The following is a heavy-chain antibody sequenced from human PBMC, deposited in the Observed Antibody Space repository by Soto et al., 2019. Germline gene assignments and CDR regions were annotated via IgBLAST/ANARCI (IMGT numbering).Heavy chain of an antibody. J-gene: IGHJ5*02. CDR1: GFTFGDYA. CDR2: IRSKAYGGTA. V-gene: IGHV3-49*04. D-gene: IGHD2-21*02. Sequence: GGSLRLSCTASGFTFGDYAIDWVRQAPGKGLEWVGFIRSKAYGGTAGYAASVKGRYTISRDDSKSIAYLQMNSLKTEDTAVYFCIREGVGGHYNWFDPWGQGTLVTVS. CDR3: IREGVGGHYNWFDP.